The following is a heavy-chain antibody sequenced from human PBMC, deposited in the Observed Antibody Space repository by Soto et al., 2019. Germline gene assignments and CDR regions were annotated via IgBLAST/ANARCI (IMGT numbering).Heavy chain of an antibody. CDR1: GGTFSSYA. CDR2: IIPIFGTA. Sequence: QVQLVQSGAEVKKPGSSVKVSCKASGGTFSSYAISWVRQAAGQGLEWMGGIIPIFGTANYAQKFQGRVTITADESTSTAYMELSSLRSEDTAVYYCARGRDCSGGSCYWSFDYWGQGTLVTVSS. D-gene: IGHD2-15*01. J-gene: IGHJ4*02. V-gene: IGHV1-69*12. CDR3: ARGRDCSGGSCYWSFDY.